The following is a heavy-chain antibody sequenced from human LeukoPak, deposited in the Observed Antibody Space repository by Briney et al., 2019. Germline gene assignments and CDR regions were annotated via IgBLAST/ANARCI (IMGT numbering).Heavy chain of an antibody. CDR3: ARGAIFGVVIKRMGDYFDY. CDR1: GGSISSYY. J-gene: IGHJ4*02. D-gene: IGHD3-3*01. CDR2: IYTSGST. V-gene: IGHV4-4*07. Sequence: SETLSLTCTVAGGSISSYYWSWIRQPAGKGLEWIGRIYTSGSTNYYPSLKSRVTMSVATSKNQFSLKLSSVTAADTAVYYCARGAIFGVVIKRMGDYFDYWGQGTLVTVSS.